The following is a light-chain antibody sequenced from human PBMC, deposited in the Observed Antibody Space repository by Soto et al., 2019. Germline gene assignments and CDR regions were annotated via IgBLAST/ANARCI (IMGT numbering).Light chain of an antibody. CDR1: QSVSSTF. CDR3: LQYENSPLT. J-gene: IGKJ1*01. Sequence: EIVLTQSPGTLSLSPGERATLSCRASQSVSSTFLAWYQQKPGQAPRLLVYGASSRATGIPDRFSGSGSGTDFTLTISRLEPEDFAVYYCLQYENSPLTFGQGTKEEI. V-gene: IGKV3-20*01. CDR2: GAS.